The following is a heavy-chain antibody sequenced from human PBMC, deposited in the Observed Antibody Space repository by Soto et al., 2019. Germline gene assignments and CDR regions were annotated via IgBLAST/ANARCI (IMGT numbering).Heavy chain of an antibody. J-gene: IGHJ6*02. D-gene: IGHD6-19*01. V-gene: IGHV1-69*13. CDR3: ARAAVGAVAGHYGMDV. Sequence: SVKVSCKASGGTFSSYAISWVRQAPGQGLEWMGGIIPIFGTANYAQKFQGRVTITADESTSTAYMELSSLRSEDTAVYYCARAAVGAVAGHYGMDVWGQGNTVTVSS. CDR1: GGTFSSYA. CDR2: IIPIFGTA.